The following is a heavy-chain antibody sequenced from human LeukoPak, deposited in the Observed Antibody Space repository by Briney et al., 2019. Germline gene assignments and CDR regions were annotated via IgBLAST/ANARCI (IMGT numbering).Heavy chain of an antibody. V-gene: IGHV3-30*18. CDR2: IASNGGSE. J-gene: IGHJ4*02. CDR3: AKRGHYSSNWYLYFDD. Sequence: PGGSLRLSCAASGFTFTTYGLHWVRQAPGKGLEWVAAIASNGGSEYYADSVKGRFTISRDNSKNTLFLQMNSLRPDDTAVYYCAKRGHYSSNWYLYFDDWGQGTLVTVSS. D-gene: IGHD6-13*01. CDR1: GFTFTTYG.